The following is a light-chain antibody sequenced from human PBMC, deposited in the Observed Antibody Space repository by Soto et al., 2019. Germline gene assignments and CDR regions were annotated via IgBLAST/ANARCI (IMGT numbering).Light chain of an antibody. CDR3: QQSHSTPLT. CDR2: GAS. Sequence: DIQMTQSPSSLSASVGDRVTITCRASQSISSCLNWYQQKPGKAPKVLISGASSLQSGVPFRFSGSGSGTDFTLTISSLQFEDFACYYCQQSHSTPLTFGGGTKVEIK. J-gene: IGKJ4*01. CDR1: QSISSC. V-gene: IGKV1-39*01.